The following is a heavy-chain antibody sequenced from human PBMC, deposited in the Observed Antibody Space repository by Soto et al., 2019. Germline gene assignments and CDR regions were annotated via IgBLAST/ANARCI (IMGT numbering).Heavy chain of an antibody. CDR3: ARIGIAVASAYYYYGMDV. Sequence: PGESLKISCKGSGYSFTSYWIGWVRQMPGKGLEWMGIIYPGDSGTRYSPSFQGQVTISADKSISTAYLQWSSLKASDTAMYYCARIGIAVASAYYYYGMDVWGQGTTVTVSS. V-gene: IGHV5-51*01. CDR2: IYPGDSGT. D-gene: IGHD6-19*01. J-gene: IGHJ6*02. CDR1: GYSFTSYW.